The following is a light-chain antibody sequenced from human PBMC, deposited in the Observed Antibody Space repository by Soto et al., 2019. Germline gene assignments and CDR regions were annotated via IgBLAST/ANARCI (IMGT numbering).Light chain of an antibody. J-gene: IGKJ2*01. Sequence: EIMMTQSPATLSVSPGERATLSCRASQSVSSNLAWYQQKPGQAPRLLIYGASTRATGIPARISGSGSGTEFTLTISSLQSEDFAVYYCQQYDEWPPSDTFGQGTKLEIK. CDR1: QSVSSN. CDR2: GAS. V-gene: IGKV3-15*01. CDR3: QQYDEWPPSDT.